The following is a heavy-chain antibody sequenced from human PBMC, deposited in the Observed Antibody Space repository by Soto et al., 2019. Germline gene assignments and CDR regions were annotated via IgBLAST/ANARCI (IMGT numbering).Heavy chain of an antibody. Sequence: GSLRLSCAASGXTCSSYWMSWVRQAPRKGLEWVSTLNGGGTSVYYADSVKGRFTISRDNSKNTLYLQMNSLRAYDKAVHYCAKRYCSAGACYRDDTHRSDPWGLGTLCTVS. CDR2: LNGGGTSV. CDR1: GXTCSSYW. J-gene: IGHJ5*01. CDR3: AKRYCSAGACYRDDTHRSDP. D-gene: IGHD2-15*01. V-gene: IGHV3-23*01.